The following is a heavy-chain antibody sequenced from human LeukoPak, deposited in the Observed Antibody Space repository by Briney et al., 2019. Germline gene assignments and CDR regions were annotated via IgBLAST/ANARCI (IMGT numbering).Heavy chain of an antibody. CDR2: INPGGDNT. Sequence: ASVKVSCKASGYTFTNYYIHWVRQAPGQGLEWMGLINPGGDNTDYAQNFQGRVTMTRDTSTSTVYMGLSSLRSEDTAVYYCARLRDGYNDAYDIWGQGTMVTVSS. D-gene: IGHD5-24*01. J-gene: IGHJ3*02. CDR1: GYTFTNYY. CDR3: ARLRDGYNDAYDI. V-gene: IGHV1-46*01.